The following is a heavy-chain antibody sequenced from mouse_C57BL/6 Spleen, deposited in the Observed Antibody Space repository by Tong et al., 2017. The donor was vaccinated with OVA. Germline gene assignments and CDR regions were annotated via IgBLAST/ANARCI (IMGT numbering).Heavy chain of an antibody. CDR2: ISDGGSYT. CDR3: ASWDGVGFAY. D-gene: IGHD4-1*01. V-gene: IGHV5-4*01. Sequence: EVQLQESGGGLVKPGGSLKLSCAASGFTFSSYGMSWVRQTPDKRLEWVATISDGGSYTYYPDNVKGRFTISRDNAKNNLYLQMSHLKSEDTAMYYCASWDGVGFAYWGQGTLVTVSA. CDR1: GFTFSSYG. J-gene: IGHJ3*01.